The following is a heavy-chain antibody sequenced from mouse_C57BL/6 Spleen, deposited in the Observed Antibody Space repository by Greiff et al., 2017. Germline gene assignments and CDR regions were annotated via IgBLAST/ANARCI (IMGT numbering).Heavy chain of an antibody. J-gene: IGHJ4*01. V-gene: IGHV1-4*01. CDR1: GYTFTSYT. D-gene: IGHD4-1*01. CDR3: ADGGTDAMDY. CDR2: INPSSGYT. Sequence: VQRVESGAELARPGASVKMSCKASGYTFTSYTMHWVKQRPGQGLEWIGYINPSSGYTKYNQKFKDKATLTADKSSSTAYMQLSSLTSEDSAVYYCADGGTDAMDYWGQGTSVTVSS.